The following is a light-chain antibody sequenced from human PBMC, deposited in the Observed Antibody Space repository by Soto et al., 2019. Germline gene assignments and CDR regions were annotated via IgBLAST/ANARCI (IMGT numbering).Light chain of an antibody. Sequence: DIQMTQSPATLSASVGDSVTITCRASQRINSLVAWYQQHPGKAPKLLIYDASSLQNGVPSRFSGSRSGTGFTLTITSLQPDDFATYYCRQYDSYSTFGQGTKREI. CDR1: QRINSL. CDR2: DAS. V-gene: IGKV1-5*01. CDR3: RQYDSYST. J-gene: IGKJ2*01.